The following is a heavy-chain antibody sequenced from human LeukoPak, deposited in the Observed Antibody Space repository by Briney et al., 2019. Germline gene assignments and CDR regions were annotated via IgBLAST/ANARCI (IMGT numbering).Heavy chain of an antibody. Sequence: PSQTLSLTCTVSGGSISSGGYYWSWIRQHPGKGLEWIGYIHHSGSTYYNPSLKSRVTISVDRSKNQFSLKLSSVTAADTAVYYCARDRAANWFDPWGQGTLVTVSS. CDR3: ARDRAANWFDP. V-gene: IGHV4-30-2*01. J-gene: IGHJ5*02. CDR2: IHHSGST. CDR1: GGSISSGGYY.